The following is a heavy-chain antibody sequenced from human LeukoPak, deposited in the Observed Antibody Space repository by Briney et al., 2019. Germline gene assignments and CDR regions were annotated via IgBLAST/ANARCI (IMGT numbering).Heavy chain of an antibody. CDR3: ARQGYSGHSQGAADY. CDR1: GGTFSSYA. J-gene: IGHJ4*02. V-gene: IGHV1-69*06. Sequence: SVKVSCKASGGTFSSYAISWVRQAPGQGLEWMGGIIPIFGTANYAQKFQGRVTSTADKSTSTAHMELRSLRSDDTAVYYCARQGYSGHSQGAADYWGQGTLVTVSS. D-gene: IGHD4-23*01. CDR2: IIPIFGTA.